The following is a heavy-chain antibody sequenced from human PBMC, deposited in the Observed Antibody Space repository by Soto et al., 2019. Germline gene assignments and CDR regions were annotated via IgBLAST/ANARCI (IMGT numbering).Heavy chain of an antibody. Sequence: SQTQSVLNTVSEGSIGTFGGSWIRQPAGKGLECIGRIYTSGSTNYNPSLKSRVTMSVDTSKNQFSLKLSSVTAADTAVYYCARAPYYYDSSGYPPYYYYYGMDVWGQGTTVTVSS. CDR3: ARAPYYYDSSGYPPYYYYYGMDV. CDR1: EGSIGTFG. CDR2: IYTSGST. D-gene: IGHD3-22*01. V-gene: IGHV4-4*07. J-gene: IGHJ6*02.